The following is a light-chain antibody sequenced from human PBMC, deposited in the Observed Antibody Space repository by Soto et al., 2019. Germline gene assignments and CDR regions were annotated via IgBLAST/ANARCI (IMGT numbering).Light chain of an antibody. CDR2: GAS. Sequence: EVLLTQSPATLSLSPGERATLSCRASQSVGSYLAWYQQKPGQAPRLLIYGASNRATGIPVRFSGSGSGTDFTLTISSLEAEDFAVSFCQQHSNWPPLTFGGGTQVEI. CDR1: QSVGSY. V-gene: IGKV3-11*01. CDR3: QQHSNWPPLT. J-gene: IGKJ4*01.